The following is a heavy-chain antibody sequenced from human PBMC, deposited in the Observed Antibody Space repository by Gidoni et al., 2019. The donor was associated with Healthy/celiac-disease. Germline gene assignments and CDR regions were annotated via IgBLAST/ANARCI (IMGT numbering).Heavy chain of an antibody. J-gene: IGHJ4*02. V-gene: IGHV3-33*08. CDR3: ARDQGIAVAGTVDY. D-gene: IGHD6-19*01. Sequence: QVQLVESGGGVVQPGRSLRLSCAASGFTFSSYGMHWVRQAPGKGLGCVAVIWYDGSNKYYADSVKGRFTISRDNSKNTLYLQMNSLRAEDTAVYYCARDQGIAVAGTVDYWGQGTLVTVSS. CDR2: IWYDGSNK. CDR1: GFTFSSYG.